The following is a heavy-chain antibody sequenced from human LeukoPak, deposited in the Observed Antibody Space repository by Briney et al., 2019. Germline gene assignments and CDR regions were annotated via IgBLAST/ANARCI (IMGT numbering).Heavy chain of an antibody. V-gene: IGHV3-33*01. CDR2: IWYDGSNR. CDR1: GFTFRANG. J-gene: IGHJ4*02. Sequence: GRSLRLPCAASGFTFRANGMHWVRQAPGKGLEWVAIIWYDGSNRYYADSVKGRFTISRDNSKNTLFLQMNSLTAEDTAVYYCARDQGTSVTAMVGGHFDYWGPGTLVTVSS. D-gene: IGHD4-17*01. CDR3: ARDQGTSVTAMVGGHFDY.